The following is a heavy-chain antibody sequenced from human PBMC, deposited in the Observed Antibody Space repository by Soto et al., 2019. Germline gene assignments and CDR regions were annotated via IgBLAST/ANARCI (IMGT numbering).Heavy chain of an antibody. CDR1: GTTSTDYG. Sequence: ESGGGSVQPGRALRLSCAGSGTTSTDYGMHWVRQAPGKGLEWVSGVLGDNGQIGYADSVNGRFTSSRDNARHFLYLQMNSLTVEDTALYYCVKDMAPGGADVWGQGTAVTVSS. CDR2: VLGDNGQI. CDR3: VKDMAPGGADV. V-gene: IGHV3-9*02. J-gene: IGHJ6*02. D-gene: IGHD3-16*01.